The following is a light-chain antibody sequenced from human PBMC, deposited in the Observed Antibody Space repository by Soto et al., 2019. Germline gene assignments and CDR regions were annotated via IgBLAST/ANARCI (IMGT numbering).Light chain of an antibody. J-gene: IGKJ2*01. CDR1: QGIRH. V-gene: IGKV1-17*01. CDR2: ATS. Sequence: DIQMTQSPFSLSASVGDRVTITCRARQGIRHLGWFQQKPGEAPKRLIYATSNLESGAPSRFSGSGSGTEFTLTITSLQPEDFATYFCLQHNTYPYTFGQGTTVDIK. CDR3: LQHNTYPYT.